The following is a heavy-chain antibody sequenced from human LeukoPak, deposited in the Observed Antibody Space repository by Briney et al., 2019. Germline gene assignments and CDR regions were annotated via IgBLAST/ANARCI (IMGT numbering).Heavy chain of an antibody. V-gene: IGHV1-2*02. CDR1: GYTFTGYY. Sequence: GASVKVSCKASGYTFTGYYMYWVRQAPGQGLEWVGWINPNSGGTNYAQKFQGRVTMTRDTSISTAYMELSRLGSDDTAVYYCARIHTLTTAMVPRGWFDPWGQGTLVTVSS. CDR2: INPNSGGT. D-gene: IGHD5-18*01. J-gene: IGHJ5*02. CDR3: ARIHTLTTAMVPRGWFDP.